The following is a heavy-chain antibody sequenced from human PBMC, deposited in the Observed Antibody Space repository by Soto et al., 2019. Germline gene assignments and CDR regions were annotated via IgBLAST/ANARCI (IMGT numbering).Heavy chain of an antibody. CDR1: GFAFSSSA. Sequence: EVQLLESGGGLVQPGGSLRLSCAASGFAFSSSAMAWIRQTPGKGLQWVSAITVAGGGIYYADSVKGRFTITSDNSKKTLYLQMNRLSPEDTALYFCAKWPPSPKMGVTSHWGQGTLVTVSS. CDR2: ITVAGGGI. V-gene: IGHV3-23*01. D-gene: IGHD1-26*01. CDR3: AKWPPSPKMGVTSH. J-gene: IGHJ4*02.